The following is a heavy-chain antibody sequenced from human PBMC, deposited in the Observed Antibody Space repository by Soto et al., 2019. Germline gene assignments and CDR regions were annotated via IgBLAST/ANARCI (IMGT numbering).Heavy chain of an antibody. CDR3: ARWMPSAPGSFEEVDGRGPPYYYYYGMDV. J-gene: IGHJ6*02. V-gene: IGHV1-18*01. Sequence: ASVKVSCKASGYTFTSYGISWVRQAPGQGLEWMGWISAYNGNTNYAQKLQGRVTMTTDTSTSTAYMELRSLRSDDTAVYYCARWMPSAPGSFEEVDGRGPPYYYYYGMDVWGQGTTVTVSS. CDR1: GYTFTSYG. D-gene: IGHD3-10*01. CDR2: ISAYNGNT.